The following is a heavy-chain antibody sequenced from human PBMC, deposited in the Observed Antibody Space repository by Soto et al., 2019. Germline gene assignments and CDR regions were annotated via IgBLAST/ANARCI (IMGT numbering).Heavy chain of an antibody. CDR1: GFTFSSCA. CDR3: AKGRSYYYYYGVDV. J-gene: IGHJ6*02. Sequence: PGGSLRLSCAASGFTFSSCAMGWVRQAPGKGLEWVSDIIDSGGSTYYADYVKDRITISRDKSKSTLYLQMNSLRAEDTALYYCAKGRSYYYYYGVDVWGQGTTVTVSS. CDR2: IIDSGGST. V-gene: IGHV3-23*01.